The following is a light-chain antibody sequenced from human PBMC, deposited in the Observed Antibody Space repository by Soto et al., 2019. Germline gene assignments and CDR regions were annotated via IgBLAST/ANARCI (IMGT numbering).Light chain of an antibody. Sequence: EVLFTQSPATLSLAAGERSTLSCRASQFLSSYLAWYQQQPGQPPRLLIYDTSNRATGIPARFSGSRSGTDFTLTISSLEPEDFGVYFCHQRNKFGQGTRLEIK. J-gene: IGKJ5*01. CDR3: HQRNK. V-gene: IGKV3-11*01. CDR2: DTS. CDR1: QFLSSY.